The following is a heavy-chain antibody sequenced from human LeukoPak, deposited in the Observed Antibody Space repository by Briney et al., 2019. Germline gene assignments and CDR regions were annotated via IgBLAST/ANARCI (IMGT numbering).Heavy chain of an antibody. CDR2: IYYSGGT. D-gene: IGHD3-22*01. Sequence: SETLSLTCTVSGGSISSYYWSWIRQPPGKGLEWIGYIYYSGGTNYNPSLKSRVTISVDTSKNQFSLKLSSVTAADTAVYYCARGPYYYDSREYYFDYWGQGTLVTVSS. V-gene: IGHV4-59*01. CDR1: GGSISSYY. CDR3: ARGPYYYDSREYYFDY. J-gene: IGHJ4*02.